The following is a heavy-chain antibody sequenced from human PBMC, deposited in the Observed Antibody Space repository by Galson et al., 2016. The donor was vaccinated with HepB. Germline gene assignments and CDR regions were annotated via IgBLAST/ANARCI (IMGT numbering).Heavy chain of an antibody. CDR1: GFTVKSNY. CDR3: AKAPAGDYRKNPFDL. Sequence: SLRLSCAASGFTVKSNYITWVRQAPGKGLEWVSVIYSGASTFYADSVKERFSNSRDNSKNTVNLQMNSLRVDETAVYYCAKAPAGDYRKNPFDLWDQGTMVIVSS. J-gene: IGHJ3*01. D-gene: IGHD4-17*01. V-gene: IGHV3-66*01. CDR2: IYSGAST.